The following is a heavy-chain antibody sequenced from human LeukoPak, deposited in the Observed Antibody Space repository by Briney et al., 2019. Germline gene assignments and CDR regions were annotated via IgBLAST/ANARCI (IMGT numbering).Heavy chain of an antibody. J-gene: IGHJ4*02. V-gene: IGHV3-23*01. D-gene: IGHD3-10*01. CDR1: GITSGSFA. Sequence: PGGSLRLSCAVSGITSGSFAMSWVRQTPEKGLEWLGFITAYGAGIYYGPSENGRSTISRDNSNNTLYLQINSLRVDDTAIYYCATGPRSGSFQFWGRGTQVIVSS. CDR2: ITAYGAGI. CDR3: ATGPRSGSFQF.